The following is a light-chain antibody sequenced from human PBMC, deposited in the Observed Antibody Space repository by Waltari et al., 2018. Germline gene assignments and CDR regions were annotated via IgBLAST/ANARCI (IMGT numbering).Light chain of an antibody. V-gene: IGKV3-20*01. CDR1: QRVSSNY. Sequence: EIVLTQSPGTLSLSPGETATLSCRANQRVSSNYFAWYTKKAGQSPRLLIYGASNRASGVPDRFSGRVSGAEFTLTISRLDPEDFAVYYCQQYGTPQGYIFGQGTKVDI. CDR3: QQYGTPQGYI. J-gene: IGKJ2*01. CDR2: GAS.